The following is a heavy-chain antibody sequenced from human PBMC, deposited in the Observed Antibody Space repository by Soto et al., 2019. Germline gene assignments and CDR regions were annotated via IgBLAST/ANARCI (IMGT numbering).Heavy chain of an antibody. J-gene: IGHJ6*04. Sequence: GGPLRLSFEASGFTFSSFAMNWVRQAPGKGLEWVSAIGDSGASTYYADSVKGRFTISRDNSRNTLYLQLNSLRAEDTAVYYCAKGVELDVWGNGTTVTVSS. V-gene: IGHV3-23*01. CDR3: AKGVELDV. D-gene: IGHD1-26*01. CDR1: GFTFSSFA. CDR2: IGDSGAST.